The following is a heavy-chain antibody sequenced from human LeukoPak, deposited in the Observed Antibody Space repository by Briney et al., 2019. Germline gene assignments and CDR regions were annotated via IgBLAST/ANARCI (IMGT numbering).Heavy chain of an antibody. CDR2: IYYSGST. D-gene: IGHD2-15*01. V-gene: IGHV4-39*07. CDR1: GGSISSSSYY. J-gene: IGHJ4*02. Sequence: SETLSLTCTVSGGSISSSSYYWGWIRQPPGKGLEWIGSIYYSGSTYYNPSLKSRVTISLDASKNQFSLNLTSVTAADTAVYYCARGQVVREYWGQGTLVTVSS. CDR3: ARGQVVREY.